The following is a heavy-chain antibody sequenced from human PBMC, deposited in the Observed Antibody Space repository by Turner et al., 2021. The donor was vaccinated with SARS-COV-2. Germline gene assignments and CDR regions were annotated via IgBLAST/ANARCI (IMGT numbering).Heavy chain of an antibody. CDR3: ARESGSGSDY. D-gene: IGHD5-12*01. Sequence: QVQLVESGGGVVQPGRSLRLSCAASGFTFSSYGMHWVRQAPGKGLEWVAVISYDGSNKYYADSVKGRFTISRDNSKSTLYLQMNSLRAEDTAVYYCARESGSGSDYWGQGTLVTVSS. V-gene: IGHV3-30*19. CDR1: GFTFSSYG. J-gene: IGHJ4*02. CDR2: ISYDGSNK.